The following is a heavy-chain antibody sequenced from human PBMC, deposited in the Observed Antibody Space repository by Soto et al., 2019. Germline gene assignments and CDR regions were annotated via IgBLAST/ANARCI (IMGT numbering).Heavy chain of an antibody. V-gene: IGHV1-58*02. CDR2: IVVGSGNT. Sequence: SVKVSCKASGFTFTSSAMQWVRQARGQRLEWIGWIVVGSGNTNYAQKFQERVTITRDMSTSTAYMELSSLRSEDTAVYYCAADRRTYYDVWSGADDAFDIWGQGTMVTVSS. D-gene: IGHD3-3*01. CDR3: AADRRTYYDVWSGADDAFDI. J-gene: IGHJ3*02. CDR1: GFTFTSSA.